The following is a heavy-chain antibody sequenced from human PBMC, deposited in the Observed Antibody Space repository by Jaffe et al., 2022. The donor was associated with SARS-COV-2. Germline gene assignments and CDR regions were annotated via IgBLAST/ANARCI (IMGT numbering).Heavy chain of an antibody. Sequence: QVQLVESGGGVVQPGRSLRLSCAASGFTFSSYGMHWVRQAPGKGLEWVAVISYDGSNKYYADSVKGRFTISRDNSKNTLYLQMNSLRAEDTAVYYCAKDSPDYSNYWDYYYGMDVWGQGTTVTVSS. CDR3: AKDSPDYSNYWDYYYGMDV. J-gene: IGHJ6*02. D-gene: IGHD4-4*01. V-gene: IGHV3-30*18. CDR2: ISYDGSNK. CDR1: GFTFSSYG.